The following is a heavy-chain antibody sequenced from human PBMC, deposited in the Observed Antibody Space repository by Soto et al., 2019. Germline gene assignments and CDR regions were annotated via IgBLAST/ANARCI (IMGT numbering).Heavy chain of an antibody. CDR1: GYTFTSYA. Sequence: ASVKVSCKASGYTFTSYAMHWVRQAPGQRLEGMGWINAGNGNTKYSQKFQGRVTITRDTSASTAYMELSSLRSEDTAVYYCARVVGCGGDCYDCFSFQHWGQGTLVTVSS. D-gene: IGHD2-21*02. J-gene: IGHJ1*01. CDR3: ARVVGCGGDCYDCFSFQH. V-gene: IGHV1-3*01. CDR2: INAGNGNT.